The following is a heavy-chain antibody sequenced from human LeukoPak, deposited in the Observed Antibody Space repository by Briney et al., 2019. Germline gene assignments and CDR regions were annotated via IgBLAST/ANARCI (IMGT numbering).Heavy chain of an antibody. CDR2: INTDGRIT. V-gene: IGHV3-64*02. CDR3: TRDGGSFCDFDY. CDR1: GFPFRNYA. D-gene: IGHD1-26*01. Sequence: PGGSLRLSCVASGFPFRNYAIHWVRQAPGKGLEYVSVINTDGRITYYADSVKGRFTISRDNSKNTVYLQMGSLRGEDMAVYYCTRDGGSFCDFDYWGQGALVTVSS. J-gene: IGHJ4*02.